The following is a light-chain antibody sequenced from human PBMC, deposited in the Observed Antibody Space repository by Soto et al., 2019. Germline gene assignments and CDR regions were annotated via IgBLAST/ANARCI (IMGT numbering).Light chain of an antibody. CDR2: GAS. V-gene: IGKV3-20*01. CDR3: QQYHTSPLM. J-gene: IGKJ1*01. Sequence: EIVLMQSPGTLSLSPGERATLACRASQSVRSNYLAWYQQKPGQAPRLLIYGASSRATGIPDRFSGSGSGTDFTLTISRLEPEDLAVYYCQQYHTSPLMFGQGTKVEIK. CDR1: QSVRSNY.